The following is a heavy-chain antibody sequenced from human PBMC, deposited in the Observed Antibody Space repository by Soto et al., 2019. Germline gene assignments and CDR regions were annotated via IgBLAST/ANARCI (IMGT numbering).Heavy chain of an antibody. CDR3: ARDSPIGSTFSGYDAIDY. J-gene: IGHJ4*02. D-gene: IGHD5-12*01. CDR2: IIPLLNIA. CDR1: GGPFSNDI. Sequence: QVQLVQSGAEVKKPGSSVKVSCKASGGPFSNDIITWVRQAPRQGLEWMGRIIPLLNIANYAQKFQGRVTITADRSTGTAYMELNSLRSEDTAVYYCARDSPIGSTFSGYDAIDYWGQGTLVTVSS. V-gene: IGHV1-69*08.